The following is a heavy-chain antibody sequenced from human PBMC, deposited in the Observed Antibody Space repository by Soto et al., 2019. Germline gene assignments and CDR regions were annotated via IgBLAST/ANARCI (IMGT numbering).Heavy chain of an antibody. J-gene: IGHJ6*02. CDR2: IIPSFATG. D-gene: IGHD3-10*01. CDR3: ARSYYGSGSYWFYGMDV. Sequence: QVQLVQSGAEVKKPGSSVKVSCKASGGTFGNSAISWVRQAPGQGLEWMGGIIPSFATGNSAPEFQGTLTITADKSTTTAYMELSSLRSEDTAVYYCARSYYGSGSYWFYGMDVWGQGTTVTVSS. V-gene: IGHV1-69*06. CDR1: GGTFGNSA.